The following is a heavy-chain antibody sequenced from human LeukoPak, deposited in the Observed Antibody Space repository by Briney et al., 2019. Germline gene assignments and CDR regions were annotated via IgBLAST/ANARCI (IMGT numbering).Heavy chain of an antibody. Sequence: GGSLRLSCAASGFTFSSYGMHWVRQAPGKGLEWVAVISYDGSNKYYADSVKGRFTISRDDSKNALYLQMNSLRAEDTAVYYCAKSRFSVAAAGIDYWGQGTLVTVSS. CDR2: ISYDGSNK. D-gene: IGHD6-13*01. J-gene: IGHJ4*02. V-gene: IGHV3-30*18. CDR1: GFTFSSYG. CDR3: AKSRFSVAAAGIDY.